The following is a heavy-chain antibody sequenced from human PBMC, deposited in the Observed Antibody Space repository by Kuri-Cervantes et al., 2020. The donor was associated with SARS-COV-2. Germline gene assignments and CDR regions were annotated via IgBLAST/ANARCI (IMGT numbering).Heavy chain of an antibody. Sequence: SETLSLTCTVSGGSISSSSYYWGWIRQPPGKGLEWIGSIYYSGSTYYNPSLKSRVTMSVDTSKNQFSLKLSSVTAADTAVYYCARDLRPKAAAGTRNAFDIWGQGTMVTVSS. J-gene: IGHJ3*02. CDR1: GGSISSSSYY. V-gene: IGHV4-39*07. CDR2: IYYSGST. D-gene: IGHD6-13*01. CDR3: ARDLRPKAAAGTRNAFDI.